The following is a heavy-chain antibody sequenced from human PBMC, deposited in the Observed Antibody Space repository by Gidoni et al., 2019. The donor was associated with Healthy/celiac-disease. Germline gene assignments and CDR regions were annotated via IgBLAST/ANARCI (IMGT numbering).Heavy chain of an antibody. V-gene: IGHV3-23*01. CDR2: ISGSGGST. CDR3: AKDEEERWNAAGSYGDYFDY. Sequence: EVQLLESGGGLVQPGGSLRLSCAASGFTFSSYAMSWVRQAPGKGLEWVSAISGSGGSTYYADSVKGRFTISRDNSKNTLYLQMNSLRAEDTAVYYCAKDEEERWNAAGSYGDYFDYWGQGTLVTVSS. D-gene: IGHD1-1*01. J-gene: IGHJ4*02. CDR1: GFTFSSYA.